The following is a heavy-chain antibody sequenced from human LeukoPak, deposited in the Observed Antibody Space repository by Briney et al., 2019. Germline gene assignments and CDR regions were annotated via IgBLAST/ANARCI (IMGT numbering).Heavy chain of an antibody. Sequence: PGRSLRLSCAASGFTFSSSVMHWVLQAPGKGLEWVALVSHDEKHDKQYPDSVKGRFTISRDNSKNTVYLQINTLSTEDSAMYYCARRYPIGDYMDVWGKGTTVTVSS. J-gene: IGHJ6*03. CDR2: VSHDEKHDK. D-gene: IGHD2-2*02. V-gene: IGHV3-30*04. CDR3: ARRYPIGDYMDV. CDR1: GFTFSSSV.